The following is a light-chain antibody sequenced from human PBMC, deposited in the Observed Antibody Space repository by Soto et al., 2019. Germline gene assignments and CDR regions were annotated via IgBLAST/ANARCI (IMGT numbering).Light chain of an antibody. V-gene: IGKV1-13*02. CDR2: DAS. J-gene: IGKJ5*01. CDR3: QQLKSYPFT. CDR1: QGISSA. Sequence: AIQLTQSPSSLSASVGDRVSITCRASQGISSALAWYQHKPGKPPKILIYDASSLQSGVPSRFSGSESGTECTLTISGPQPEDFATYYCQQLKSYPFTFCQGTRLEIK.